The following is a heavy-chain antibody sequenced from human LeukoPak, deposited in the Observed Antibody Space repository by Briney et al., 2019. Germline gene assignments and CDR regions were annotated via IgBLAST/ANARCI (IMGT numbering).Heavy chain of an antibody. D-gene: IGHD5-24*01. J-gene: IGHJ3*02. Sequence: SQTLSLTCAISGGIVSSNSTACNWIRQSPSRGLEWLGRTYYRSKWYSDYAVSVKSRITINPDTSKNQFSLQLNSVTPEDTAVYYCVRGGQGDGYSADEALDIWGQGTMVTVSS. CDR1: GGIVSSNSTA. V-gene: IGHV6-1*01. CDR3: VRGGQGDGYSADEALDI. CDR2: TYYRSKWYS.